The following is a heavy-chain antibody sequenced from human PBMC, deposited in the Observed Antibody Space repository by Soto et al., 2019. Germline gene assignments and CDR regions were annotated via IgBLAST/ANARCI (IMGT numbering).Heavy chain of an antibody. D-gene: IGHD3-10*01. CDR3: ARAGITMVRGAYYMDV. Sequence: QVQLVQSGAEVKKPGASVKVSCKASGYTFTSYYMHWVRQAPGQGLEWMGIINPSGGSTSYAQKFQGRVNMTRDTSTSTVYMELSSLRSEDTAVYYCARAGITMVRGAYYMDVWGKGTTVTVSS. CDR2: INPSGGST. V-gene: IGHV1-46*03. J-gene: IGHJ6*03. CDR1: GYTFTSYY.